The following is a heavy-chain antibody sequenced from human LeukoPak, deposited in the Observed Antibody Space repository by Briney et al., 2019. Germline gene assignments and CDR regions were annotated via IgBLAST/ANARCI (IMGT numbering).Heavy chain of an antibody. D-gene: IGHD1-14*01. Sequence: GGSLRLSCAASGFTFSTYGMNWVRRAPGKGLEWVSVISGSGGSTFHADSVKGRFTISRDNSKNTLYLQMNSLRAEDTAVYYCAKDRYPRYIDYWGQGTLVTVSS. J-gene: IGHJ4*02. CDR1: GFTFSTYG. CDR3: AKDRYPRYIDY. V-gene: IGHV3-23*01. CDR2: ISGSGGST.